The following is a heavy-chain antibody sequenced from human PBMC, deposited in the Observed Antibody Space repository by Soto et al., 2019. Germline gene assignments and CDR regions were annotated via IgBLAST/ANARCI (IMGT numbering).Heavy chain of an antibody. CDR2: IDYNGRA. CDR3: AAGGGLPRYY. V-gene: IGHV4-59*02. Sequence: SETLSLTCSVSDGSVTGYCWSWIRQPLGKGLEWIGCIDYNGRAHYNPSLTSRVTMSLDTSNNHFSLKLSSVTTTDTAVYYCAAGGGLPRYYWGQGTLVTVSS. CDR1: DGSVTGYC. J-gene: IGHJ4*02. D-gene: IGHD5-12*01.